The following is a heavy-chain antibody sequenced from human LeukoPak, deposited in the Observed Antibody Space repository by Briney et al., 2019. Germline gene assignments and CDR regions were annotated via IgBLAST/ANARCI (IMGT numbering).Heavy chain of an antibody. CDR1: GFTLSRYG. V-gene: IGHV3-33*06. CDR2: IWYDGSIK. D-gene: IGHD2/OR15-2a*01. J-gene: IGHJ4*02. CDR3: AKADEMNMDY. Sequence: GGSLRLSCAASGFTLSRYGMHWVRQAPGKGLEWVAVIWYDGSIKYYADSVKGRFTISKDNSKNTLYLQMNSLRAEDTAVYYCAKADEMNMDYWGQGTLVAVSS.